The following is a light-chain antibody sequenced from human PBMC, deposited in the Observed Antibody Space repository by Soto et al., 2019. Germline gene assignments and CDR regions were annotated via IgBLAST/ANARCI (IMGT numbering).Light chain of an antibody. J-gene: IGLJ3*02. CDR2: SNN. V-gene: IGLV1-44*01. Sequence: QSVLTQPPSASGTPGQRVTISCSGSSSNIGSNTVNWYQQLPGTAPKLLIYSNNQRPSWVPDRFSGSKSGTSASLAISGLQSEDEADYYCAAWDDSLKGWVFGGGHKLTVL. CDR3: AAWDDSLKGWV. CDR1: SSNIGSNT.